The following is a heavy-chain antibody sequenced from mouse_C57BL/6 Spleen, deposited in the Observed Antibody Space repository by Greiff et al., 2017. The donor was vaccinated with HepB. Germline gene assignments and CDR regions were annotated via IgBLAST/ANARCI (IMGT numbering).Heavy chain of an antibody. CDR1: GYTFTSYW. J-gene: IGHJ4*01. Sequence: QVQLKQPGAELVKPGASVKLSCKASGYTFTSYWMHWVKQRPGRGLEWIGRIDPNSGGTKYNEKFKSKATLTVDKPSSTAYMQLSSLTSEDSAVYYCARPGYYAMDYWGQGTSVTVSS. CDR2: IDPNSGGT. D-gene: IGHD4-1*01. CDR3: ARPGYYAMDY. V-gene: IGHV1-72*01.